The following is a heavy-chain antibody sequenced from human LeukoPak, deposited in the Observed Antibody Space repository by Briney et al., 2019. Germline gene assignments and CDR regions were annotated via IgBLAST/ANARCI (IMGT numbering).Heavy chain of an antibody. V-gene: IGHV5-51*01. CDR2: IYPDDSDV. D-gene: IGHD6-13*01. CDR1: GYSFANYW. J-gene: IGHJ4*02. CDR3: ARQGAHSSSWYND. Sequence: GGSLKISCKGYGYSFANYWIAWVRQMPGKGLECMGIIYPDDSDVRYGPSYQGQVTISGDKSISTVYLQWSSLKASDTAMYYCARQGAHSSSWYNDWGQGTLVTVSS.